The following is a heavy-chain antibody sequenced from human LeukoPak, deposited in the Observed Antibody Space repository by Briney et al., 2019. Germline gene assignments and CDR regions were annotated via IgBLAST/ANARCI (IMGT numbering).Heavy chain of an antibody. V-gene: IGHV1-24*01. Sequence: ASVKVSCKVSGYTLTELSMHWVRQAPGKGLEWMGGFDPEDGETIYAQKFQGRVTMTEDTSTDTAYMELSSLRSEDTAVYYCATRLAAAGRGPFDYWGQGTLVTVSS. D-gene: IGHD6-13*01. CDR1: GYTLTELS. CDR2: FDPEDGET. J-gene: IGHJ4*02. CDR3: ATRLAAAGRGPFDY.